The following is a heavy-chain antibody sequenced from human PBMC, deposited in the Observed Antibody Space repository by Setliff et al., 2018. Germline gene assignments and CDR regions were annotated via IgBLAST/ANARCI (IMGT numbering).Heavy chain of an antibody. V-gene: IGHV4-61*02. D-gene: IGHD6-19*01. CDR3: AVDHVTNIAESGYGYTRIDP. J-gene: IGHJ5*02. CDR2: IYIRGGT. Sequence: KPSETLSLTCTVSGGSITDENSWWARIRQPAGKRPEWLGLIYIRGGTDYNPSLKSRVTISLDTSRNQFSLNLTSVTAADTAVYYCAVDHVTNIAESGYGYTRIDPWGQGIPVTVSS. CDR1: GGSITDENSW.